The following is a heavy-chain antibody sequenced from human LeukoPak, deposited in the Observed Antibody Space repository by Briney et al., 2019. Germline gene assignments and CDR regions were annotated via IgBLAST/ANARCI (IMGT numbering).Heavy chain of an antibody. J-gene: IGHJ6*03. Sequence: PSETLSLTCTVSGGSISSYYWSWIRQPPGKGLEWIGYIYYSGSTNYNPSLKSRVTISVDTSKNQLSLKLSSVTAADTAVYYCARVPPGNYYYYMDVWGKGTTVTVSS. V-gene: IGHV4-59*01. CDR3: ARVPPGNYYYYMDV. CDR2: IYYSGST. CDR1: GGSISSYY.